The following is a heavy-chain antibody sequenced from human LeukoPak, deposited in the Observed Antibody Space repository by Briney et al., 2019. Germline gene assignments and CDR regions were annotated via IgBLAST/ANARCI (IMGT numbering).Heavy chain of an antibody. CDR1: GFTFSSYS. CDR2: ISSRNTYK. J-gene: IGHJ4*02. V-gene: IGHV3-21*01. CDR3: ARELSGDLDY. Sequence: PGGSLRLSCAASGFTFSSYSMSWVRQAPGKGLEWVSSISSRNTYKYYADSVKGRFTISRDNAKNSLYLQMSRLRAEDTAVYYCARELSGDLDYWGQGTLVTVSS. D-gene: IGHD3-3*01.